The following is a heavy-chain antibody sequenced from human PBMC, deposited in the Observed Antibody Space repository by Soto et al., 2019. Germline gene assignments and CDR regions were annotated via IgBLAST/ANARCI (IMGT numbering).Heavy chain of an antibody. D-gene: IGHD4-17*01. J-gene: IGHJ4*02. CDR1: GGSISNYY. V-gene: IGHV4-59*01. CDR2: IYYSGST. CDR3: ARETTVKNFDY. Sequence: QVQLQESGPGLVKPSETLSLTCTVSGGSISNYYWTWIRQPPGKGLEWIGYIYYSGSTNYNPSLKSRVTISVDTSKNQFSLKLSSVTAADTAVYYCARETTVKNFDYWGQGTLVTVSS.